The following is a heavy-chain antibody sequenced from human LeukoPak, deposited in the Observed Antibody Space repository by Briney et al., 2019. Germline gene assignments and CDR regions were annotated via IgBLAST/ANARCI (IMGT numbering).Heavy chain of an antibody. D-gene: IGHD2-2*03. CDR1: GGSISSGGYS. CDR3: ARETLGYCSSTSCRYFDY. J-gene: IGHJ4*02. V-gene: IGHV4-30-2*01. Sequence: SQTLSLTCAVSGGSISSGGYSWSWIRQPPGKGLEWIGYIYHSGSTYCNPSLKSRVTISVDRSKNQFSLKLSSVTAADTAVYYCARETLGYCSSTSCRYFDYWGQGTLVTVSS. CDR2: IYHSGST.